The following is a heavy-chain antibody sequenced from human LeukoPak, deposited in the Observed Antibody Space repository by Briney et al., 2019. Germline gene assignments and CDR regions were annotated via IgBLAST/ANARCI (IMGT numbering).Heavy chain of an antibody. V-gene: IGHV3-53*01. Sequence: GGSLRLSCAASGFTVSSNYMSWVRQAPGKGLEWVSVIHSGGSTYYADSVKGRFTISRDNSKNTLYLQMNSLRAEDTAVYYCASQFSSGWDTGIDHWGQGTLVTVSS. CDR3: ASQFSSGWDTGIDH. CDR2: IHSGGST. J-gene: IGHJ4*02. D-gene: IGHD6-19*01. CDR1: GFTVSSNY.